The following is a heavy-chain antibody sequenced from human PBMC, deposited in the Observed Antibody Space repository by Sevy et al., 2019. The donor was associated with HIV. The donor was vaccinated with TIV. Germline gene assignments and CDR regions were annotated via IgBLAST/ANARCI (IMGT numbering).Heavy chain of an antibody. Sequence: GGSLRLSCAASGFTFSDYTIHWVRQAPGKGLEWVAVISYDGSRTSYADSVKGRFTISRDNSKNTLFLQMNSLRVADTAVYYCTRVRGLLGWFDSLGQRTLVTVSS. CDR3: TRVRGLLGWFDS. V-gene: IGHV3-30*04. D-gene: IGHD3-16*01. CDR1: GFTFSDYT. CDR2: ISYDGSRT. J-gene: IGHJ5*01.